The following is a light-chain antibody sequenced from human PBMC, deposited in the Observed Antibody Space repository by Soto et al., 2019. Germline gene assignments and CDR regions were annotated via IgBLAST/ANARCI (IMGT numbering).Light chain of an antibody. CDR1: QSVSTW. V-gene: IGKV1-5*03. CDR2: MAS. J-gene: IGKJ4*01. Sequence: DIQMTQSPSTLSASVGDRVTITCHASQSVSTWLAWYQQKPGKAPNLLINMASTLENGVLSRFSGSGSVTDFTLTISCLEPDDFATYYFDQYHIYPVTVGGVTKVEIK. CDR3: DQYHIYPVT.